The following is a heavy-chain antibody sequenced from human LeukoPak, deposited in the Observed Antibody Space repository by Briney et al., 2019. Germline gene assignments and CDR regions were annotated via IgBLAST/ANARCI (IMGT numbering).Heavy chain of an antibody. CDR1: GFTFSSYA. Sequence: GGSLRLSCAASGFTFSSYAMHWVRQAPGKGLEWVAVISYDGSNKYYADSVKGRFTISRDNSKNTLYLQMNSLRAEDTAVYYCAREAPRVTTDAFDIWGQGTMVTVSS. D-gene: IGHD1-26*01. CDR3: AREAPRVTTDAFDI. V-gene: IGHV3-30-3*01. CDR2: ISYDGSNK. J-gene: IGHJ3*02.